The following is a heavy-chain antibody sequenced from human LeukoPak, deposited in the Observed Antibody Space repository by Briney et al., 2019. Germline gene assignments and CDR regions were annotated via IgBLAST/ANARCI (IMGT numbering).Heavy chain of an antibody. Sequence: SETLSLTCAVYGGSFSGYYWSWIRQPPGKGLEWIGEINHSGSTNYNPSLKSRVTISVDTSKNQFSLKLSSVTAADTAAYYCARAGLEMATISWVYWGQGTLVTVSS. CDR1: GGSFSGYY. CDR2: INHSGST. D-gene: IGHD5-24*01. CDR3: ARAGLEMATISWVY. V-gene: IGHV4-34*01. J-gene: IGHJ4*02.